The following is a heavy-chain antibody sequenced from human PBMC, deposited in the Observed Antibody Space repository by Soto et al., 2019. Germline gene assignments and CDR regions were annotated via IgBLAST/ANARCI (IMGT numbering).Heavy chain of an antibody. J-gene: IGHJ4*02. D-gene: IGHD6-13*01. Sequence: GGSLRLSFAASGFTFSSYAMHWVRQAPGKGLEWVAVIWYDGSNKYYADSVKGRFTISRDNSKNTLYLQMNSLRAEDTAVYYCARGGLYSSSWYCSYWGQGTLVTVS. CDR2: IWYDGSNK. V-gene: IGHV3-33*01. CDR1: GFTFSSYA. CDR3: ARGGLYSSSWYCSY.